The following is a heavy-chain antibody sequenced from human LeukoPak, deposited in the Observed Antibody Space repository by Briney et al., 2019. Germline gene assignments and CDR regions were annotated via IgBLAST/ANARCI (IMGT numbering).Heavy chain of an antibody. CDR1: RYTFTSND. D-gene: IGHD6-13*01. CDR3: ARGTVCGSGGKCSGSWYYDY. Sequence: ASVKVSCKASRYTFTSNDINWVRQATGQGLEWMGWVNPNSGNTGYAQKFQGRVAMTRNTSISTAYMELSSLRSEDTAVYYCARGTVCGSGGKCSGSWYYDYWGQGTLVTVSS. CDR2: VNPNSGNT. V-gene: IGHV1-8*01. J-gene: IGHJ4*02.